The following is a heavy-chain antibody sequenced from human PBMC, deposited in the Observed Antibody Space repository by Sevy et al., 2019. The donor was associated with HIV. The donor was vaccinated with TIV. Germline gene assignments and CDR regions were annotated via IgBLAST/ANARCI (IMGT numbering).Heavy chain of an antibody. CDR1: GFTFSSYS. CDR3: AKCGGDCYSRGYLDY. CDR2: ISYDGSNK. J-gene: IGHJ4*02. D-gene: IGHD2-21*02. V-gene: IGHV3-30-3*02. Sequence: GGSLRLSCAVSGFTFSSYSMHWVRQAPGKGLEWVTVISYDGSNKYYADSVKDRFTISRDNLKNTLYLQMNSLRAEDTAVYYCAKCGGDCYSRGYLDYWGQSTLVTVSS.